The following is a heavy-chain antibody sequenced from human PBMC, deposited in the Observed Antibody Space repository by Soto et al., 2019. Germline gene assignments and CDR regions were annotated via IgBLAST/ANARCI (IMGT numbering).Heavy chain of an antibody. CDR2: IAVGGGYT. CDR3: AADATAWQQMVPSDY. D-gene: IGHD2-8*01. Sequence: SVKVSCKASGFTFTSSAFQWVRQARGQRLEWIGWIAVGGGYTNYAQRFQYRVTLTRDMSTATTYMELSRLTSEDTAIYYCAADATAWQQMVPSDYWGQGTLVTVSS. V-gene: IGHV1-58*01. J-gene: IGHJ4*02. CDR1: GFTFTSSA.